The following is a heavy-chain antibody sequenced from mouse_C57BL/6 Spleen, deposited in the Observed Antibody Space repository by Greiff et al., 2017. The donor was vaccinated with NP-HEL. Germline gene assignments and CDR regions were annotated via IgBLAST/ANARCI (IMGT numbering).Heavy chain of an antibody. CDR2: INPSSGYT. V-gene: IGHV1-7*01. CDR1: GYTFTSYW. D-gene: IGHD1-1*01. Sequence: QVHVKQSGAELAKPGASVKLSCKASGYTFTSYWMHWVKQRPGQGLEWIGYINPSSGYTKYTQKFKDKATLTADKSSSTAYMQLSSLTYENSAVYYCARKRDYDGSSYGAMDYWGQGTSVTVSS. J-gene: IGHJ4*01. CDR3: ARKRDYDGSSYGAMDY.